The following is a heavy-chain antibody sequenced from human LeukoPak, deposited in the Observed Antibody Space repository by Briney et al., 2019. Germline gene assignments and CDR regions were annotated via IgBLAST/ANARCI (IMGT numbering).Heavy chain of an antibody. J-gene: IGHJ6*03. CDR2: IHNSGST. D-gene: IGHD6-19*01. CDR1: GASINNYH. Sequence: SETLSLTCTVSGASINNYHWSWIRQPPGKGLERIGYIHNSGSTNYNPSLKSRVTISIDTSNNQFSLKMSSVTAADTAVYYCARVASSSWKSRNYYNMDVWGKGTTVTVSS. V-gene: IGHV4-59*01. CDR3: ARVASSSWKSRNYYNMDV.